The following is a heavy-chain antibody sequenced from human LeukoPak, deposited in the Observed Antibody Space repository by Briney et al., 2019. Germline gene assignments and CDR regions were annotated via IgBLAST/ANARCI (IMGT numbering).Heavy chain of an antibody. CDR1: GFTFSSYE. CDR2: ISSSGSTI. V-gene: IGHV3-48*03. J-gene: IGHJ3*02. CDR3: ARPGGYYDSSGYYPYWWAFDI. D-gene: IGHD3-22*01. Sequence: GGSLRLSCAASGFTFSSYEMNWVRQAPGKGLEWVSYISSSGSTIYYADSVKGRFTISRDNAKNSLYLQMNSLRAEDTAVYYRARPGGYYDSSGYYPYWWAFDIWGQGTMVTVSS.